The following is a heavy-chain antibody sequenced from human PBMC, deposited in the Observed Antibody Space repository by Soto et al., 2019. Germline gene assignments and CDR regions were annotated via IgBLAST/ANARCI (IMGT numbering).Heavy chain of an antibody. CDR1: GYTFTSYG. Sequence: QVQLVQSGAEVKKPGASVKVSCKASGYTFTSYGISWVRQAPGQGLEWMGWISAYNGNTNYAQKLQGRVTMTTDTSTSTAYMELRSLGSDDTAVYYCARDIPPSLRYFDWPSFDYWGQGTLVTVSS. J-gene: IGHJ4*02. D-gene: IGHD3-9*01. V-gene: IGHV1-18*01. CDR2: ISAYNGNT. CDR3: ARDIPPSLRYFDWPSFDY.